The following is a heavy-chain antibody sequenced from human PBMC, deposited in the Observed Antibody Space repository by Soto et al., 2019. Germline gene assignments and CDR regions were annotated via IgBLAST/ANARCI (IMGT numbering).Heavy chain of an antibody. J-gene: IGHJ4*02. CDR2: IIPIFGTA. CDR3: ARGGDYDSSGYYLPDFDY. Sequence: SVKVSRKASGGTFSSHAISWVRQAPGQGLEWMGGIIPIFGTANYAQKFQGRVTITADESTSTAYMELSSLRSEDTAVYYCARGGDYDSSGYYLPDFDYWGQGTLVTVSS. V-gene: IGHV1-69*13. CDR1: GGTFSSHA. D-gene: IGHD3-22*01.